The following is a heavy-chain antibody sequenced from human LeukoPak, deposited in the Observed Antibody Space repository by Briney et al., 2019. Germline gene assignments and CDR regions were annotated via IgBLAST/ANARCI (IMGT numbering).Heavy chain of an antibody. Sequence: SETLSLTCTVSGGSISSYYWSWIRQPPGEGLEWIGYIYYSGSTDYNPSLKSRVTISVDTSKNQFSLKLSSVTAADTAVYYCARAEGSGSAPGYYYYYGMDVWGQGTTVTVSS. J-gene: IGHJ6*02. V-gene: IGHV4-59*01. CDR2: IYYSGST. CDR1: GGSISSYY. D-gene: IGHD5-12*01. CDR3: ARAEGSGSAPGYYYYYGMDV.